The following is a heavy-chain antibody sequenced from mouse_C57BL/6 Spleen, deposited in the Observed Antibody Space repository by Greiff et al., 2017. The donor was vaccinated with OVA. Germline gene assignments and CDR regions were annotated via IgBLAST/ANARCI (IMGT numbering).Heavy chain of an antibody. D-gene: IGHD1-1*01. CDR1: GYTFTDYY. J-gene: IGHJ2*01. Sequence: VQLKESGPVLVKPGASVKMSCKASGYTFTDYYMNWVKQSHGKSLEWIGVINPYNGGTSYNQKFKGKATLTVDKSSSTAYMELNSLTSEDSAVYYCASGYYGSSYYWGQGTTLTVSS. CDR2: INPYNGGT. V-gene: IGHV1-19*01. CDR3: ASGYYGSSYY.